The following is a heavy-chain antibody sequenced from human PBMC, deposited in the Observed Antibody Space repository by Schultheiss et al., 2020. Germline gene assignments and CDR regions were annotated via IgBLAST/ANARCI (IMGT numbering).Heavy chain of an antibody. CDR1: GFTFDDYA. V-gene: IGHV3-9*01. D-gene: IGHD4-17*01. Sequence: GGSLRLSCAASGFTFDDYAMHWVRQAPGKGLEWVSGISWNSGSIGYADSVRGRFTISRDNAKNSLHLQMSSLKAEDTAVYYCARDAYGDCYFDFWGQGTLVTVSS. CDR3: ARDAYGDCYFDF. J-gene: IGHJ4*02. CDR2: ISWNSGSI.